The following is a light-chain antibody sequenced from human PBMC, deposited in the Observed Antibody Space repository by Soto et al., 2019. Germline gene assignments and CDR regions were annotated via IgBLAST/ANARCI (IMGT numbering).Light chain of an antibody. CDR3: AAWDYSLNGVV. J-gene: IGLJ2*01. Sequence: QSVLTQPPSASGTPGQRVTISCSGSSSNIGSNTVNWYQQLPGTAPKLLIYSNNQRPSGVPDRFSGSQSGTSASLAISGLQSEDEADYYCAAWDYSLNGVVFGGGTKLTVL. CDR1: SSNIGSNT. CDR2: SNN. V-gene: IGLV1-44*01.